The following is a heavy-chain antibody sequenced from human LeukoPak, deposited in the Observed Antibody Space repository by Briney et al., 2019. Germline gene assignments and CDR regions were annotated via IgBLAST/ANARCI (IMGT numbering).Heavy chain of an antibody. D-gene: IGHD5-18*01. V-gene: IGHV5-51*01. CDR3: ARGGAGYSYGYGAFDI. J-gene: IGHJ3*02. Sequence: GESLKISCKGSGNSFIYWIAWVRQMPGKGLEWMGLIYPGDSDTRYSPSFQGQVTISADKSINSAFLQWSSLKASDTAMYYCARGGAGYSYGYGAFDIWGQGTMVTVSS. CDR1: GNSFIYW. CDR2: IYPGDSDT.